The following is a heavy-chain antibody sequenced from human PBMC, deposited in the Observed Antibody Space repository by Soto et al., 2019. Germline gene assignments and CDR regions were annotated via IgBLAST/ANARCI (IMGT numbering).Heavy chain of an antibody. V-gene: IGHV5-51*01. CDR3: ARLGITIFGVVPRPPYYYYAMDV. Sequence: GESLKISCKGSGFRFTNYWIAWVRQMPGKGLEWMGIIYPDDSDTRDSPSLQGQVTMSADKSISTAYLQWSSLRASDTAVYYCARLGITIFGVVPRPPYYYYAMDVWGQGTTVTVSS. CDR1: GFRFTNYW. D-gene: IGHD3-3*01. CDR2: IYPDDSDT. J-gene: IGHJ6*02.